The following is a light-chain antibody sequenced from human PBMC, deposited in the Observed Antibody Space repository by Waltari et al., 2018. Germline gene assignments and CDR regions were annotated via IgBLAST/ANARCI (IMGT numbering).Light chain of an antibody. J-gene: IGKJ4*01. CDR3: QQCDNWPPLT. Sequence: EIVLTQSPATLSLSPGERATLSCRASQSVRRFLAWYQHKPGQATRLLIYEASKRATGVPDRFRGSGSGTDFSLTISSLEPEDFAVYYCQQCDNWPPLTFGGGTKVE. CDR2: EAS. CDR1: QSVRRF. V-gene: IGKV3-11*01.